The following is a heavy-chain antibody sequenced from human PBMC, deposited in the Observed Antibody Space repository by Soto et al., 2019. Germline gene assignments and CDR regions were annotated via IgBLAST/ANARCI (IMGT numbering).Heavy chain of an antibody. CDR2: ISGSGGST. J-gene: IGHJ4*02. V-gene: IGHV3-23*01. CDR1: GFTFSSYA. D-gene: IGHD3-9*01. CDR3: ASLGDYDILTGYSTDY. Sequence: PGGSLRLSCAASGFTFSSYAMSWVRQAPGKGLEWVSAISGSGGSTYYADSVKGRFTISRDNSKNTLYLQMNSLRAEDTAVYYCASLGDYDILTGYSTDYWGQGTLVTVSS.